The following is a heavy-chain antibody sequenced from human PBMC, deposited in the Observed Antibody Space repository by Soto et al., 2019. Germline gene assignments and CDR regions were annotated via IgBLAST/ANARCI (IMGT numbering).Heavy chain of an antibody. V-gene: IGHV1-18*01. CDR2: ISAYNGNT. CDR3: ARAGRLYGSGSYYKAPGYYYYGMDV. CDR1: GYTFTSYG. Sequence: ASVKVSCKASGYTFTSYGISWVRQAPGQGLEWMGWISAYNGNTNYAQKLQGRVTMTTDTSTSTAYMELRSLRSDDTAVYYCARAGRLYGSGSYYKAPGYYYYGMDVWGQGTTVTSP. J-gene: IGHJ6*02. D-gene: IGHD3-10*01.